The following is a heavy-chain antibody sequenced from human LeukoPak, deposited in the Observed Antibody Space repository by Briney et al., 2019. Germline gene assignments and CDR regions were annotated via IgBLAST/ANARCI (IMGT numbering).Heavy chain of an antibody. CDR3: ARDRLPYYDNSGETSPDY. J-gene: IGHJ4*02. CDR1: GFTFYDYG. Sequence: GGSLRLSCAASGFTFYDYGMSWVRQAPGKGLEWVSGINWNGGSTGYADSVKGRFTISRDNAKNSLYLQLNSLRAEDTAVYYCARDRLPYYDNSGETSPDYWGQGTLVTVSS. D-gene: IGHD3-22*01. V-gene: IGHV3-20*04. CDR2: INWNGGST.